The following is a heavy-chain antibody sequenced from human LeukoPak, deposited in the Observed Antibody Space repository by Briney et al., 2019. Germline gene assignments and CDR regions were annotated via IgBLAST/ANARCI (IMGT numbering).Heavy chain of an antibody. CDR3: ARTAFDDSR. D-gene: IGHD3-16*01. CDR1: GFTFSSYE. CDR2: ISSSGSTI. J-gene: IGHJ4*02. Sequence: GGSLRLSCAASGFTFSSYEMNWVRQAPGKGLEWVSYISSSGSTIYYADSVKGRFTISGDNAKNSLYPQMNSLRAEDTAVYYCARTAFDDSRWGQGTLVTVSS. V-gene: IGHV3-48*03.